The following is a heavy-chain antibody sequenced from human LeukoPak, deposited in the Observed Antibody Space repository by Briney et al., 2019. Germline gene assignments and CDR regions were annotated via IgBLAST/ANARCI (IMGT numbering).Heavy chain of an antibody. V-gene: IGHV4-38-2*01. J-gene: IGHJ6*04. CDR3: ARAGVLWFGELAYYYYYGMDV. CDR2: IHHGGST. Sequence: SETLSLTCAVSGYSISSGYYWGWIRQPPGKGLGGTGRIHHGGSTYYNPSLKSRVTISVDTSKNQFSLKLSSVTAADPAVYYCARAGVLWFGELAYYYYYGMDVWGKGTTVTVSS. D-gene: IGHD3-10*01. CDR1: GYSISSGYY.